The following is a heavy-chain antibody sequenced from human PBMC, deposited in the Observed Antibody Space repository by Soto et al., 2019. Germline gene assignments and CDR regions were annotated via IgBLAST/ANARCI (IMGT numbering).Heavy chain of an antibody. Sequence: GGSLRLSCAASTSTFSNYAMTWVRQAPVKGLEWVSSISSTTNYIYYGDSMKGRFTISRDNAKNSLYLEMNSLRAEDTAVYYCARESEDLTSNFDYWGQGTLVTVSS. CDR1: TSTFSNYA. J-gene: IGHJ4*02. V-gene: IGHV3-21*06. CDR3: ARESEDLTSNFDY. CDR2: ISSTTNYI.